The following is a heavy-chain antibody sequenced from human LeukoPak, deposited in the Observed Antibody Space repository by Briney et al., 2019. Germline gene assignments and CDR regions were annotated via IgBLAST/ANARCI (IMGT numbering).Heavy chain of an antibody. J-gene: IGHJ4*02. CDR3: ARATSSGQPMGFGY. D-gene: IGHD6-19*01. V-gene: IGHV3-21*01. CDR1: GFTFSSYS. CDR2: ISSSSSYI. Sequence: GGSLRLSCAASGFTFSSYSMNWVRQAPGKGLEWVSSISSSSSYIYYADSVKGRFTISRDNVKNSLYLQMNSLRAEDTAVYYCARATSSGQPMGFGYWGQGTLVTVSS.